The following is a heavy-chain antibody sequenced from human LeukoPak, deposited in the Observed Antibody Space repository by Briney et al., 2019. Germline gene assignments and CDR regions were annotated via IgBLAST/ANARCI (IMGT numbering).Heavy chain of an antibody. V-gene: IGHV1-69-2*01. CDR1: GGTFSSYA. CDR2: VDPEDGET. CDR3: ASDWLGGQDY. J-gene: IGHJ4*02. D-gene: IGHD5-12*01. Sequence: GASVKVSCKASGGTFSSYAISWVRQAPGQGLEWMGRVDPEDGETIYAEKFQGRVTITADTSTDTAYMELSSLRSEDTAVYYCASDWLGGQDYWGQGTLVTVSS.